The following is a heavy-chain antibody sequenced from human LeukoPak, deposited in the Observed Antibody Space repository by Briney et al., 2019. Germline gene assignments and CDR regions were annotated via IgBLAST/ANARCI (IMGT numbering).Heavy chain of an antibody. Sequence: LGDSLKISCKGSGYSFTNYWIGWVRQMPGKGLEWMGLIYPGDSDTRYSTSFQGQVTISADKSISTAYLQWSSLKASDTAMYYCATAVLVGYSYGSGIDFDYWGQGTLVTVSS. D-gene: IGHD5-18*01. CDR3: ATAVLVGYSYGSGIDFDY. V-gene: IGHV5-51*01. CDR1: GYSFTNYW. J-gene: IGHJ4*02. CDR2: IYPGDSDT.